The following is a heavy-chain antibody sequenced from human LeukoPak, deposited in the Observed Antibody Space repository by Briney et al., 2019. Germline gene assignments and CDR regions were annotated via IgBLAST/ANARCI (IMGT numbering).Heavy chain of an antibody. CDR1: GFTFSSYA. CDR3: ARDTYYHYYYMDV. CDR2: ISYDGSNK. J-gene: IGHJ6*03. Sequence: GRSLRLSCAASGFTFSSYAMHWVRQAPGKGLEWVAVISYDGSNKYYADSVKGRFTISRDNSKNTLYLQMNSLRAEDTAVYYCARDTYYHYYYMDVWGKGTTVTVSS. V-gene: IGHV3-30*04.